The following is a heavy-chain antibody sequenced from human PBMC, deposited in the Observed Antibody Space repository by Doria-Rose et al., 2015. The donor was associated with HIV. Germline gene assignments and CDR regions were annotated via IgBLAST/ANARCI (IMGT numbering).Heavy chain of an antibody. CDR3: ARIKSSSWYHRYYFGF. CDR1: GVSLSSPGMG. V-gene: IGHV2-26*01. CDR2: IFSDDER. Sequence: QITLKESGPVPVKPTETLTLTCTVSGVSLSSPGMGVSWIRQHPGKALEWLANIFSDDERSYNTSLKSRLTISSGTSKGQVVLTMTDMDPVDTATYYCARIKSSSWYHRYYFGFWGQGTVVIVSA. J-gene: IGHJ4*02. D-gene: IGHD6-13*01.